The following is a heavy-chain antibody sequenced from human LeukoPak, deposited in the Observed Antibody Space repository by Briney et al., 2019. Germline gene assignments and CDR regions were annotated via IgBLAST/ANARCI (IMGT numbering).Heavy chain of an antibody. CDR3: ARGGEVLRFLEWLLTPYFDY. D-gene: IGHD3-3*01. CDR2: ISSSSTNI. Sequence: GGSLRLSCAASGFIFSSYNMNWVRQAPGKGLEWVSYISSSSTNIYYADSVKGRFTISRDNAKNSLYLQMNSLRAEDTAVYYCARGGEVLRFLEWLLTPYFDYWGQGTLVTVSS. CDR1: GFIFSSYN. V-gene: IGHV3-48*04. J-gene: IGHJ4*02.